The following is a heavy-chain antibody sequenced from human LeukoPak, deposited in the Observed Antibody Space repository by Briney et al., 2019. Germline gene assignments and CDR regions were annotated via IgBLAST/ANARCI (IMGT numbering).Heavy chain of an antibody. CDR2: IKQDGTEK. CDR1: GFTFRSYW. CDR3: AGGSGYLITS. J-gene: IGHJ5*02. V-gene: IGHV3-7*01. D-gene: IGHD3-9*01. Sequence: GGSLRLSCAGSGFTFRSYWMNWVRQAPGKGLEWLAIIKQDGTEKHYKGSVEGRFTISRDNAKNSLRLQMNSLRAEDTAVYYCAGGSGYLITSWGQGTLVTVSS.